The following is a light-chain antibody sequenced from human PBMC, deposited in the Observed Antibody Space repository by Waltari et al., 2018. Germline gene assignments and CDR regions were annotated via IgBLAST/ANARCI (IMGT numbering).Light chain of an antibody. CDR2: EGS. CDR1: SRECCSYYL. Sequence: QSALTQPASVSGSPGQSITIPCTGTSRECCSYYLVSWYQHHPGKAPKLMICEGSNRPSGVSYRFSASKSGNTASLTISGLQPEDEADYYCCSYTSISTYVFGTGTYVTVL. CDR3: CSYTSISTYV. V-gene: IGLV2-14*02. J-gene: IGLJ1*01.